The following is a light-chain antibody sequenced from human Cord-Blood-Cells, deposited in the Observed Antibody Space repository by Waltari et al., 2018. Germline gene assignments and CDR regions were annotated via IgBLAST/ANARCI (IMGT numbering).Light chain of an antibody. V-gene: IGLV2-23*01. J-gene: IGLJ2*01. CDR3: CSYAGSSTPVV. CDR1: SSDAGSYNL. Sequence: QSALTQPAPVSGSPGQSITISCTGTSSDAGSYNLVSWYQQHPGKAPKLMIYEGSKRPSGVSNRFSGSKSGNTASLTISGLQAEDEADYYCCSYAGSSTPVVFGGGTKLTVL. CDR2: EGS.